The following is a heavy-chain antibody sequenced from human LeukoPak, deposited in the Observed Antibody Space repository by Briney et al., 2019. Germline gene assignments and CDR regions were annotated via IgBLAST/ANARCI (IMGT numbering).Heavy chain of an antibody. D-gene: IGHD6-19*01. CDR3: AKALAVADSYFDY. CDR1: GFTFSIYG. V-gene: IGHV3-33*06. CDR2: IWYDESNK. Sequence: GGPLRLSCAASGFTFSIYGMHWARQAPGKGLEWVAVIWYDESNKYYADSVKGRFTISRDNSKNTLNLQMNSLRAEDTAVYYCAKALAVADSYFDYWGQGALVTVSS. J-gene: IGHJ4*02.